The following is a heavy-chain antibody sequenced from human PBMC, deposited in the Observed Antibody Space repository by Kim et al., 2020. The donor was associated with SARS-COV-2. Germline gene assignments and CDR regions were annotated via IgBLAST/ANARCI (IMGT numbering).Heavy chain of an antibody. Sequence: GGSLRLSCAASGFTFRNYAMSWVRQAPGKGLEWVSSISGGGSGTYYADSVKGRFTISRDNSKNTLYLQMNSLRADDTAVYYCTKQGNDWNYEADWGQGTLVTVSS. CDR1: GFTFRNYA. CDR3: TKQGNDWNYEAD. CDR2: ISGGGSGT. J-gene: IGHJ4*02. D-gene: IGHD1-7*01. V-gene: IGHV3-23*01.